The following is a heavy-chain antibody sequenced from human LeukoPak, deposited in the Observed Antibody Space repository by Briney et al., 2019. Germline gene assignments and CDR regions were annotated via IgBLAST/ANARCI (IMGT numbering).Heavy chain of an antibody. D-gene: IGHD3-10*01. V-gene: IGHV3-21*05. Sequence: GGSLRLSCAASGFTFSSYEMNWVRQAPGKGLEWVSYISSSSSYIYYADSVKGRFTISRDNAKNSLYLQMNSLRAEDTAVYYCARDGSGSYYNVYFDYWGQGTLVTVSS. CDR1: GFTFSSYE. CDR2: ISSSSSYI. J-gene: IGHJ4*02. CDR3: ARDGSGSYYNVYFDY.